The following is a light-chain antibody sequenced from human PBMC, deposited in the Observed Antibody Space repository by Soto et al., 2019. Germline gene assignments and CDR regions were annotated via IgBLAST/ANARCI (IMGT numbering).Light chain of an antibody. CDR3: QQYGNAPIT. CDR2: DAS. V-gene: IGKV3D-20*01. CDR1: ESVYSSY. J-gene: IGKJ5*01. Sequence: EIVLSQSPATLSLSPGEGATLSCVASESVYSSYVAWYQQKPGLAPRLLIYDASNRATGIPDRFSGSGSGTDSILTINRLEAEDCAVYYCQQYGNAPITFGQGTRLEIK.